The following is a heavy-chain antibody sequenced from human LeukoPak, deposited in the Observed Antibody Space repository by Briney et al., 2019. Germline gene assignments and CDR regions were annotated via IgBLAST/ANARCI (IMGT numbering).Heavy chain of an antibody. CDR2: IYYSGST. D-gene: IGHD3-22*01. V-gene: IGHV4-31*03. J-gene: IGHJ4*02. CDR3: ARVVRRYYDSSGYYFDY. CDR1: GGSISSGGYY. Sequence: PSQTLSLTCTVSGGSISSGGYYWSWIRQHPGEGLEWIGYIYYSGSTYYNPSLMSRVTISVDTSKNQFSLKLSSVTAADTAVYYCARVVRRYYDSSGYYFDYWGQGTLVTVSS.